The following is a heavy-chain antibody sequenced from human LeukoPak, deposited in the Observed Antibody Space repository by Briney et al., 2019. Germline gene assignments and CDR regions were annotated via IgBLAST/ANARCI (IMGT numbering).Heavy chain of an antibody. D-gene: IGHD3-10*01. Sequence: GSLRLSCAASGFTFSSYAMSWVRQAPGKGLEWVSAISGSGGSTYYADSVKGRFTISRDNSKNTLYLQMNSLRAEDTAVYYCAKEITMVRGVIIRSGLDYWGQGTLVTVSS. J-gene: IGHJ4*02. V-gene: IGHV3-23*01. CDR3: AKEITMVRGVIIRSGLDY. CDR1: GFTFSSYA. CDR2: ISGSGGST.